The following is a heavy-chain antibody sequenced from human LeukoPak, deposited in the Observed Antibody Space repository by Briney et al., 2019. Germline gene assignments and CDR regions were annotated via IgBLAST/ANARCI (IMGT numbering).Heavy chain of an antibody. CDR2: ISSSSSYI. V-gene: IGHV3-21*01. J-gene: IGHJ3*02. CDR3: ARVSEWEPDAFDI. Sequence: GGSLRLSCAASGFTFSSYSMNWVRQAPGKGLEGGSSISSSSSYIYYADSVKGRFTISRDNAKNSLYLQTNSLRAENTAVYYSARVSEWEPDAFDIWGQGTMVTVSS. D-gene: IGHD1-26*01. CDR1: GFTFSSYS.